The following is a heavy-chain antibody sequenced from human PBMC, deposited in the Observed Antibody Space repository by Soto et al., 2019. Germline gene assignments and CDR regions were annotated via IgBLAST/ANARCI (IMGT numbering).Heavy chain of an antibody. CDR1: GYTLTRYY. CDR3: ARSSRDPYYYYGMDV. J-gene: IGHJ6*02. D-gene: IGHD3-10*01. V-gene: IGHV1-2*04. Sequence: ASVKVSCKASGYTLTRYYIHWVRQAPGQGLEWMGWINPNSGGTNYAQKFQGWVTMTRDTSISTAYMELSRLRSDDTAVYYCARSSRDPYYYYGMDVWGQGTTVTVSS. CDR2: INPNSGGT.